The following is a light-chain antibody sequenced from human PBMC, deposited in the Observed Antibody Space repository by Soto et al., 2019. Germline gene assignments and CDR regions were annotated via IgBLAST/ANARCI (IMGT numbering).Light chain of an antibody. CDR1: SSDIGDYNY. J-gene: IGLJ1*01. Sequence: QSVLTQPASVSGSPGQSITISCTGTSSDIGDYNYVSWYQQYPGKAPKLMIYEVSHRPSGVSNRFSGSKPGNTASLTISGLQAEDEADYYCSSFTTSSPYVFGTGTKVTVL. CDR3: SSFTTSSPYV. V-gene: IGLV2-14*01. CDR2: EVS.